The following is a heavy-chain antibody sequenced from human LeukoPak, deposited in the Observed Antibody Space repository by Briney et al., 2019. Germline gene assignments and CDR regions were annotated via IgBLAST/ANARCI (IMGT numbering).Heavy chain of an antibody. CDR3: ARGFYDSSGRNDY. J-gene: IGHJ4*02. V-gene: IGHV3-21*01. Sequence: GGSLRLSCAASGFNFRSYSMNWVRQAPGKGLEWVSSISSSTSYILYADSVKGRFTISRDNAGNSLYLQMNSLRAEDTAVYYCARGFYDSSGRNDYWGQGTLVTVSS. D-gene: IGHD3-22*01. CDR2: ISSSTSYI. CDR1: GFNFRSYS.